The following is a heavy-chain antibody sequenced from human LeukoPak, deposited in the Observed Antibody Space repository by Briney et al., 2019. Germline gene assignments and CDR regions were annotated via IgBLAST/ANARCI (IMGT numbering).Heavy chain of an antibody. Sequence: GRSLRLSCAASGLTFSSYGMHWVRQAPGKGLEWVAVIWYDGSNKYYADSVKGRFTISRDNSRNTLYLQMNSLRAEDTAVYYCARGAYTYCSGGSCYREVTAYWGQGTLVTVSS. D-gene: IGHD2-15*01. CDR2: IWYDGSNK. J-gene: IGHJ4*02. CDR3: ARGAYTYCSGGSCYREVTAY. CDR1: GLTFSSYG. V-gene: IGHV3-33*01.